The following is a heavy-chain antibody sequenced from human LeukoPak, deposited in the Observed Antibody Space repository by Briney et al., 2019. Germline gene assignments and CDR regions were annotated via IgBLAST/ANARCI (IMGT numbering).Heavy chain of an antibody. CDR3: AKGRDRDYDILTGYYSNWFDP. CDR2: ISWNSGSI. V-gene: IGHV3-9*01. J-gene: IGHJ5*02. D-gene: IGHD3-9*01. Sequence: PGGSLRLSCAASGFTFDDYAMHWVRQAPGKGLEWVSGISWNSGSIGYGDSVKGRFTISRDNAKNSLYLQMNSLRAEDTALYYCAKGRDRDYDILTGYYSNWFDPWGQGTLVTVSS. CDR1: GFTFDDYA.